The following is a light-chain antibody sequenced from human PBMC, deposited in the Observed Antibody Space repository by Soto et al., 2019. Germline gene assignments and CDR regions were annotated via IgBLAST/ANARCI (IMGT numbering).Light chain of an antibody. V-gene: IGKV3-15*01. CDR2: SAS. CDR3: QQGHNWHLT. J-gene: IGKJ2*01. CDR1: QSISTE. Sequence: EIVMTQSPATLSVSPGERATLSCRASQSISTELAWYQQKPGQPPRLLIYSASTSATGVPARFTGSGSGSDFTLTISGLQSEDFAVYYCQQGHNWHLTFGHGNRLE.